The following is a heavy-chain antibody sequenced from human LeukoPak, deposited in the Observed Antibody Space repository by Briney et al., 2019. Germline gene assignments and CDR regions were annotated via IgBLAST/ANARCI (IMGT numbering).Heavy chain of an antibody. CDR1: GGSISSYY. D-gene: IGHD3-16*02. CDR2: IYYSGST. CDR3: ARTHYDYVWGSYRPSHFDY. V-gene: IGHV4-59*08. Sequence: SETLSLTCTVSGGSISSYYWSWIRHPPGKGLEWIGYIYYSGSTNYNPSLKSRVTISVDTSKNQFSLKLSSVTAADTAVYYCARTHYDYVWGSYRPSHFDYWGQGTLVTVSS. J-gene: IGHJ4*02.